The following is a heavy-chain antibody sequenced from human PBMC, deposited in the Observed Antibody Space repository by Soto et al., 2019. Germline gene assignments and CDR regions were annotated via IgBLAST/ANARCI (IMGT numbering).Heavy chain of an antibody. J-gene: IGHJ4*02. CDR3: ARGPPFVDILTGYLDY. V-gene: IGHV3-23*01. D-gene: IGHD3-9*01. Sequence: PGGTLSLSCAASGFTFISYYMSWVRQAPGKGLEWVSDFRSGGDDDTTYYAVSVKGRFTISRDNAKNALYLQMNSLRAEDTAVYYCARGPPFVDILTGYLDYWGQGTLVTVSS. CDR2: FRSGGDDDTT. CDR1: GFTFISYY.